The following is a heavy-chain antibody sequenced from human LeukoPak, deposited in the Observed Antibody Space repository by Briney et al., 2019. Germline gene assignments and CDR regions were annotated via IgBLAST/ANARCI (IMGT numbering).Heavy chain of an antibody. Sequence: SETLSLTCTVSGGSISNYYWSWIRQPAGKRLEWLGRIYSSGSTNYNPSLESRVTVSVDTSKNQFSLKLSSVTAADTAVYYCAREHMVRGVINRWGQGTLVTVSS. CDR3: AREHMVRGVINR. V-gene: IGHV4-4*07. J-gene: IGHJ4*02. D-gene: IGHD3-10*01. CDR2: IYSSGST. CDR1: GGSISNYY.